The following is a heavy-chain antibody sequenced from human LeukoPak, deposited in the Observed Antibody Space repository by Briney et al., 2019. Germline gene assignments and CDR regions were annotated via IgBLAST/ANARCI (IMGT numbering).Heavy chain of an antibody. J-gene: IGHJ6*03. CDR1: GYTFTGYY. D-gene: IGHD2-21*02. V-gene: IGHV1-2*06. CDR3: ARGMVVTAIRIPYYYYMDV. CDR2: INPNSGGT. Sequence: WASVKVSCKASGYTFTGYYMHWVRQAPGQGLEWMGRINPNSGGTNYAQKFQGRVTMTRNTSISTAYMELSSLRSEDTAVYYCARGMVVTAIRIPYYYYMDVWGKETTVTVSS.